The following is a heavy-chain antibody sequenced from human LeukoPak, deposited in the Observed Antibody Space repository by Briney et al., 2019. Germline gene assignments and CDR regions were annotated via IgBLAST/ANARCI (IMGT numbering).Heavy chain of an antibody. CDR3: ARSATIFDSPEFVRNYYYYYMDV. Sequence: PSETLSLTCTVSRDSISTYYWSWIRQPPGKGLEWIGYIYYSGSPNYNPSLKSRVTISIDTSKNQFSLKLTSVTAADTAVYYCARSATIFDSPEFVRNYYYYYMDVWGKGTTVTISS. CDR2: IYYSGSP. D-gene: IGHD3-22*01. CDR1: RDSISTYY. J-gene: IGHJ6*03. V-gene: IGHV4-59*01.